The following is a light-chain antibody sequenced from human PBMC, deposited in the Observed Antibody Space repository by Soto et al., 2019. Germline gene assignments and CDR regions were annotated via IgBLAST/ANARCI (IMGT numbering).Light chain of an antibody. V-gene: IGLV1-44*01. J-gene: IGLJ1*01. CDR1: NSNIGTNT. CDR2: TNN. CDR3: AAWDDSLGPYV. Sequence: VGTEPRRASAKPGLGVTIPCSGSNSNIGTNTVNWYQQLPGTAPRLLIYTNNQRPSGVPQRFSGSKTGTSASLAIGGLQSEDGADYYCAAWDDSLGPYVFGTGTKVTVL.